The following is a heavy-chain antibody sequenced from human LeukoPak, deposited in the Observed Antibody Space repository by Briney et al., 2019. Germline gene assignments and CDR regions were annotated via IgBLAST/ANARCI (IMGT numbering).Heavy chain of an antibody. D-gene: IGHD3-22*01. Sequence: SETLSLTCTVSGGSINSYYWSWIRQPPGKGLECIGYIHYTGSTNYNPSLKSRVTISVYTSKDQFSLKLSSLTAADTAVYYCARTGGDYHDSSGYFVGGYNYYMDVWAKGPRSPSP. V-gene: IGHV4-59*08. CDR3: ARTGGDYHDSSGYFVGGYNYYMDV. CDR2: IHYTGST. CDR1: GGSINSYY. J-gene: IGHJ6*03.